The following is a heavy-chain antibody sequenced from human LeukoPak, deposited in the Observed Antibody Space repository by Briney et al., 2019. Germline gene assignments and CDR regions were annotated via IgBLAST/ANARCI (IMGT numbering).Heavy chain of an antibody. D-gene: IGHD3-10*02. CDR2: TGSDNKP. CDR3: ARDLRYYVAMDV. CDR1: GFTFSAYA. J-gene: IGHJ6*02. Sequence: GGSLRLSCEASGFTFSAYAMTWVRQAPGKGLEWVSSTGSDNKPHYSESVKGRFAISRDNSKSMLFLQLNSLRAEDTALYYCARDLRYYVAMDVWGQGTTVTVSS. V-gene: IGHV3-23*01.